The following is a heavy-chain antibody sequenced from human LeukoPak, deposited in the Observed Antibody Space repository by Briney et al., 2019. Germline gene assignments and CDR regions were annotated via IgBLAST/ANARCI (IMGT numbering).Heavy chain of an antibody. Sequence: PGGSLRLSCAASGFTFSNYGMHWVCQAPGKGLEWVAVISYDGSNKYYADSVKGRFTISRDNSKNTLYLQMNSLRAEDTAVYYCARKGVTLDYWGQGILVTVSS. V-gene: IGHV3-30*03. J-gene: IGHJ4*02. CDR2: ISYDGSNK. D-gene: IGHD4-23*01. CDR1: GFTFSNYG. CDR3: ARKGVTLDY.